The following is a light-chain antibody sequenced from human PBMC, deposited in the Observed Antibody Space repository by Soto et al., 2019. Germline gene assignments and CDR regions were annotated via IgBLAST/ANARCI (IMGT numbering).Light chain of an antibody. J-gene: IGKJ2*01. V-gene: IGKV3-20*01. CDR1: QSVGTS. CDR2: GAS. CDR3: QLYGGSRDT. Sequence: EIVLTQSPGTLSLSPGESATLSCRASQSVGTSLAWFQQKRGQPPRLLIFGASSRATGIPDRFSGSGSGTDFTLTISGLEPEDFAVYYCQLYGGSRDTFGQGTRLESK.